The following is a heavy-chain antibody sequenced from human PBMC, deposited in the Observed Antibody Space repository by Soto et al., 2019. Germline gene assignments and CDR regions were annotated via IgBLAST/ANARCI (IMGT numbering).Heavy chain of an antibody. Sequence: QVQLVQSGAEVKKPGASVKVSCKASGYTFTNYYIHWVRQAPGQGLEWMGIINPTGGSTNYAPKFQGRVTLTMDTSTSTVYMELSSLRFEDTAVYYCARDLAAADYWGQGTLVTVSS. J-gene: IGHJ4*02. D-gene: IGHD6-13*01. CDR2: INPTGGST. CDR3: ARDLAAADY. CDR1: GYTFTNYY. V-gene: IGHV1-46*01.